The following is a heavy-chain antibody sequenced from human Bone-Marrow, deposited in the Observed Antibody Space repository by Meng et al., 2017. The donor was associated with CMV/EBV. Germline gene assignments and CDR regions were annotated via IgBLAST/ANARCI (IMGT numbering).Heavy chain of an antibody. Sequence: SVKVSCKASGGTFSSYAISWVRQAPGQGLEWMGGIIPIFGTANYAQKFQGRVTITTDESTSTAYMELSSLRSEDTAVYYCARGYWNYLGFDYWGQGTLVTVSS. CDR2: IIPIFGTA. V-gene: IGHV1-69*05. D-gene: IGHD1-7*01. J-gene: IGHJ4*02. CDR3: ARGYWNYLGFDY. CDR1: GGTFSSYA.